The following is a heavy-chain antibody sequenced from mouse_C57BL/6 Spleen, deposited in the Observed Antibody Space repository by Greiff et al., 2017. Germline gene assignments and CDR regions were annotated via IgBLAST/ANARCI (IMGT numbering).Heavy chain of an antibody. CDR1: GYTFTSYW. V-gene: IGHV1-64*01. D-gene: IGHD1-1*01. CDR2: IHPTSGST. J-gene: IGHJ2*01. CDR3: ARCPMTTVVALYFDD. Sequence: QVQLQQSGAALVKPGASVKLSCKASGYTFTSYWMHWVKQRPGQGLEWIGMIHPTSGSTNYNEAFQSKATLTVDESSSTAYKQLSSRTSEDSAVYYCARCPMTTVVALYFDDWGQGTTRTGAS.